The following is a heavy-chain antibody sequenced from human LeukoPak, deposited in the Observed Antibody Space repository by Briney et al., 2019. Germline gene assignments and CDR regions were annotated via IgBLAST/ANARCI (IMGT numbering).Heavy chain of an antibody. V-gene: IGHV4-30-2*01. CDR1: GGSISSGGYS. D-gene: IGHD3-3*01. J-gene: IGHJ4*02. CDR2: IYHSGST. CDR3: ARERSGYIDY. Sequence: SQTLSLTCAVSGGSISSGGYSWSWIRQPPGKGLEWIGYIYHSGSTYYNPSLKSRVTISVDRSKNQFSLKLSSVTAADTAVYYCARERSGYIDYWGQGTLVTVSS.